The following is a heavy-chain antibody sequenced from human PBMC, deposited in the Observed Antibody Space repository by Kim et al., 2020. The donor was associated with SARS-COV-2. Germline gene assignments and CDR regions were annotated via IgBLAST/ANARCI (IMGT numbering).Heavy chain of an antibody. V-gene: IGHV1-18*01. D-gene: IGHD6-6*01. CDR3: ARLALAARINWYFDL. J-gene: IGHJ2*01. Sequence: QQVQGRVTMTTDASTSTAYMELRSLRSDDTAVYYCARLALAARINWYFDLWGRGTLVTVSS.